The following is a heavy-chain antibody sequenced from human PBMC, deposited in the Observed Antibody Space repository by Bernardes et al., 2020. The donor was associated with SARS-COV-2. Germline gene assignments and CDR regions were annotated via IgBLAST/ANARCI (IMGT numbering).Heavy chain of an antibody. D-gene: IGHD2-2*01. CDR2: VNESGST. CDR3: ARGGSPRWGSTSCYSCDSGYWFHP. J-gene: IGHJ5*02. CDR1: GGSITDYY. Sequence: SETLYLSCAVNGGSITDYYWSWIRQSPGKGLEWIGEVNESGSTAYNPSLKSRVTISVDTSKNLFSLKVTPVTAADTAVYYCARGGSPRWGSTSCYSCDSGYWFHPWGQGTLVTVSS. V-gene: IGHV4-34*01.